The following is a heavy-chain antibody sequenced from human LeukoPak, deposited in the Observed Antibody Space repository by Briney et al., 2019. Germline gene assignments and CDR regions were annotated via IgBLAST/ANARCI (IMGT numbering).Heavy chain of an antibody. CDR2: IYYSGST. Sequence: SETLSLTCTVSGGSISSSSYYWGWIRQPPGKGLEWIGSIYYSGSTYYNPSLKSRVTISVDTSKNQFSLKLSSATAADTAVYYCSRENGAFSPFGYWGQGTLVTVPS. J-gene: IGHJ4*02. CDR3: SRENGAFSPFGY. CDR1: GGSISSSSYY. D-gene: IGHD2-8*01. V-gene: IGHV4-39*02.